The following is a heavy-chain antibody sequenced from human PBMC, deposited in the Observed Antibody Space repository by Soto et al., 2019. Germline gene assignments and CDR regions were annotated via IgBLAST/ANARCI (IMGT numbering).Heavy chain of an antibody. Sequence: PGGSLSLSCAASGFPFSSSWMYWVRQAPGKGLVWVSRINSDGSSTTYADSVKGRFTISRDNAKNTLYLQMNSLRAEDTAVYYCARALVWSGSYYAFDYWGQGTLVTVSS. CDR2: INSDGSST. J-gene: IGHJ4*02. CDR3: ARALVWSGSYYAFDY. D-gene: IGHD1-26*01. V-gene: IGHV3-74*01. CDR1: GFPFSSSW.